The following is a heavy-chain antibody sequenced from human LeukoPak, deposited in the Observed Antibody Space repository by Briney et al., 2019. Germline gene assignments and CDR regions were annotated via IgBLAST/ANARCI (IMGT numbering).Heavy chain of an antibody. J-gene: IGHJ6*02. V-gene: IGHV3-23*01. CDR3: ANRPYYYYYGMDV. CDR2: ISGSGGST. CDR1: GFTFSSYA. Sequence: GGSLRLSCAASGFTFSSYAMSWVCQAPGKGLEWVSAISGSGGSTYYADSVKGRFTISRDNSKNTLYLQMNSLRAEDTAVYYCANRPYYYYYGMDVWGQGTTVTVSS.